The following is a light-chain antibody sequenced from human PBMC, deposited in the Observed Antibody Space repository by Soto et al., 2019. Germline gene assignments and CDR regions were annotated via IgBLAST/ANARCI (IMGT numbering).Light chain of an antibody. V-gene: IGKV1-5*03. Sequence: DIQMTQSPSTLSAPVGDRDTITCRASQSISSWLAWYQQKPGKAPKLLIYKASSLESGVPSRFSGSGSGTEFTLTISRLQSDDFATYYCQQYNSYSPLTLGGGPKVEIK. CDR2: KAS. J-gene: IGKJ4*01. CDR1: QSISSW. CDR3: QQYNSYSPLT.